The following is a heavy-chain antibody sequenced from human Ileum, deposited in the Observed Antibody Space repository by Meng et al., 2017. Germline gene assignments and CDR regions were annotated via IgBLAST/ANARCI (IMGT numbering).Heavy chain of an antibody. J-gene: IGHJ4*02. Sequence: VQLQESGPGLVRPSETLALICAVSGGSVSSSGYQWGWIRQPPGKRLEWIGYASTNYNPSLKSRVTISVDTSKNQFSLKLTSVTAADTAVYYCARDHWGSLDYWGQGVLVTVSS. CDR3: ARDHWGSLDY. CDR2: AST. D-gene: IGHD7-27*01. CDR1: GGSVSSSGYQ. V-gene: IGHV4-61*08.